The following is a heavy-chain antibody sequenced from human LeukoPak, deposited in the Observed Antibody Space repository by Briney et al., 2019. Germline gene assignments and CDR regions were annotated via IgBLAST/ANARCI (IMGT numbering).Heavy chain of an antibody. CDR3: AKAVAVRGYFDY. V-gene: IGHV3-23*01. CDR1: GFTFSSYA. J-gene: IGHJ4*02. Sequence: GGSLRLSCAASGFTFSSYAMSWVRQTPGKGLEWVSAISGSGGSTYYADSVKGRFTISRDNSKNTLYLQMNSLRAEDTAVYYCAKAVAVRGYFDYWGQGTLFTVSS. D-gene: IGHD3-10*01. CDR2: ISGSGGST.